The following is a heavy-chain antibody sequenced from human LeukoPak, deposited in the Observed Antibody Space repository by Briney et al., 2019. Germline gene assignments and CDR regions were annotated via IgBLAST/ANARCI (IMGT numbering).Heavy chain of an antibody. CDR1: GDSVSSNSAT. V-gene: IGHV6-1*01. J-gene: IGHJ4*02. Sequence: SQTLSLTCAISGDSVSSNSATWNWIRQSPSRGLEWLGRTYYRSKWFNNYAVSVKSRITINPDTSENQFSLQLNSVTPEDTAVYYCTRAFLYSSSSTFDYWGQGTLVTVSS. D-gene: IGHD6-13*01. CDR2: TYYRSKWFN. CDR3: TRAFLYSSSSTFDY.